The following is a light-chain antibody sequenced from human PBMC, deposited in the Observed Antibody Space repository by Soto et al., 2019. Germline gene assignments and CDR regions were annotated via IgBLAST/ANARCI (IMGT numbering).Light chain of an antibody. CDR1: QSFSSSF. V-gene: IGKV3-20*01. J-gene: IGKJ2*01. Sequence: EIVLTQSPGTLSLSPGERASLSCRASQSFSSSFLAWYQQKPGQAPRLLIYGAASRATGIPDRFSGSGSGTDFTLTISRLEPEDFAVYYCQHYDSSSYTFGQGTKLEIK. CDR3: QHYDSSSYT. CDR2: GAA.